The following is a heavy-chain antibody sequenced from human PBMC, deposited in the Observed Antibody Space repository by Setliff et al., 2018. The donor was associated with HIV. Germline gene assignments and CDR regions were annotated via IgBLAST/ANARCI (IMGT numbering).Heavy chain of an antibody. CDR1: GGSISSDNW. D-gene: IGHD2-2*01. CDR3: ARGHCSGTNCYGVDYYGMDV. Sequence: PSETLSLTCAVSGGSISSDNWWTWVRQAPGKGLEWIGEIYHSGYTNYNPSLKSRVSMSVDKSKNQFSVKLTSVTAADTAVYYCARGHCSGTNCYGVDYYGMDVWGQGTTVTVSS. J-gene: IGHJ6*02. CDR2: IYHSGYT. V-gene: IGHV4-4*02.